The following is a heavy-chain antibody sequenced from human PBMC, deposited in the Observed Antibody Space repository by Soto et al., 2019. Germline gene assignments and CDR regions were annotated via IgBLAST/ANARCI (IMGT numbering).Heavy chain of an antibody. J-gene: IGHJ2*01. Sequence: QLQLRESGPGLVKPSETLSLTCTVSGGSISGGVGGLYYWSWIRQPPGKGLEWIGYIYDSGSPYYNPSLKSRVTISVDTSKNQFALRLSSFTAADTAVYYCAREVIPLTTDWYFDLWGRGTLVTVSS. CDR1: GGSISGGVGGLYY. D-gene: IGHD4-17*01. V-gene: IGHV4-30-4*01. CDR2: IYDSGSP. CDR3: AREVIPLTTDWYFDL.